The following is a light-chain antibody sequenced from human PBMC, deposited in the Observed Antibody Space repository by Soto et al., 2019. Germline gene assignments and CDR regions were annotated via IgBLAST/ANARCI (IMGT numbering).Light chain of an antibody. J-gene: IGKJ4*01. Sequence: DIQMTQSPSPLSASVGDRVTITCRASQTIRNYLNWYQQKPGEAPKLLIYAASRLQSGVPSSFSGSGSGTDFTLTITTLQPEDIATYCCQQSYSTPRFGGGTKVDIK. V-gene: IGKV1-39*01. CDR3: QQSYSTPR. CDR1: QTIRNY. CDR2: AAS.